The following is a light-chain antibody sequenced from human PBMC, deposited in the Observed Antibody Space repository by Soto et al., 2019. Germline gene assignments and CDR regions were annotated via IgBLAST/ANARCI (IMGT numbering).Light chain of an antibody. CDR1: SSDVGDYDY. J-gene: IGLJ2*01. V-gene: IGLV2-8*01. CDR3: TSYAGSNNVV. Sequence: QSALTQPPSASGSLGQSVTFSCIGTSSDVGDYDYVSWYQQHPGKAPKLIIYEVGERPSGVPDRFSGSKSANTASLTVSGLQAEDEADYYCTSYAGSNNVVFGGGTKLTVL. CDR2: EVG.